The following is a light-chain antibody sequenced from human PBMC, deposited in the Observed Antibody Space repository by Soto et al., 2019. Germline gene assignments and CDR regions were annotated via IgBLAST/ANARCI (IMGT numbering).Light chain of an antibody. CDR3: QQRSNWPQIT. Sequence: EIVLTQSPATLSLSPGERATLSCRASQSVSKYLAWYQQKPGQAPRLLIHDASNRATGIPARFSGSGSGTAFTLTISSLEPEDFGVYCCQQRSNWPQITFGGGTKVEIK. V-gene: IGKV3-11*01. J-gene: IGKJ4*01. CDR2: DAS. CDR1: QSVSKY.